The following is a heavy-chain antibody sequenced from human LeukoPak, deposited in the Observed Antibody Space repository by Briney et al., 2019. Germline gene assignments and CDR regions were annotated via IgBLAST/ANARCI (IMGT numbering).Heavy chain of an antibody. CDR3: ARARGGYSYGEFDY. D-gene: IGHD5-18*01. V-gene: IGHV1-69*05. J-gene: IGHJ4*02. Sequence: GASVKVSCKAFGGTFSSYAISWVRQAPGQALELMGRIIPIFGTANYAQKFQGRVTITTDESTSTAYMELSSLRSEDTAAYYCARARGGYSYGEFDYWGQGTLVTVSS. CDR1: GGTFSSYA. CDR2: IIPIFGTA.